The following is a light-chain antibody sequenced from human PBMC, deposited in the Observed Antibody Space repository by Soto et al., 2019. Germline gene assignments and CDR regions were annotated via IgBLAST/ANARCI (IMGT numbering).Light chain of an antibody. CDR2: DAS. V-gene: IGKV1-5*01. J-gene: IGKJ1*01. CDR3: QQYNSDSPWA. CDR1: QSISSW. Sequence: DIQMTQSPSTLSASVGDRVTITCRASQSISSWLAWYQQKPGKAPKLLIYDASSLESGVPSRFSGSGSGTEFTLTLSSLQPDDFATYYCQQYNSDSPWAFGQGTKVEIK.